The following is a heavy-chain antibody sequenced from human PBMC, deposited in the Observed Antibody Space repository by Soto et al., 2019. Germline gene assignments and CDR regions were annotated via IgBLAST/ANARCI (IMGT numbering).Heavy chain of an antibody. D-gene: IGHD7-27*01. Sequence: EVQLVESGGGLVQPGGSLRLSCAASGFTFNNYDMHWVRQAPGKGLEWVAGIGTLGDAYYPGSLEGGFTISRENAKNSLYLQMNSQRAGDTALYYCARGILGPGDYYYGMDFWGQGTTVTVSS. J-gene: IGHJ6*02. CDR3: ARGILGPGDYYYGMDF. CDR1: GFTFNNYD. CDR2: IGTLGDA. V-gene: IGHV3-13*01.